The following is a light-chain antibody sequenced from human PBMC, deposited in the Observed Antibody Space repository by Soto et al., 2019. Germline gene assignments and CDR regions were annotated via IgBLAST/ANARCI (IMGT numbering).Light chain of an antibody. J-gene: IGKJ4*01. CDR2: WAS. Sequence: DIMMTQSPDSLAVSLGERATINCKSSQSVLYSSNNKNYLAWYQQKPGQPPKLLIYWASTRESGGPDRFSGSGSGTDFTLTISSLQAEDVAVYYCQQYYSTPLTFGGGTKVEIK. CDR1: QSVLYSSNNKNY. CDR3: QQYYSTPLT. V-gene: IGKV4-1*01.